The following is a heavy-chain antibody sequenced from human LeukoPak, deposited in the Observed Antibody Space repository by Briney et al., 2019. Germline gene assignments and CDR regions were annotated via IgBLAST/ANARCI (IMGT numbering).Heavy chain of an antibody. D-gene: IGHD5-12*01. CDR3: ARADYSGYSFEY. Sequence: GGSLRLSCAASGFSFSTYEVNWVRQAPGKGLEWISYISSIGNNINYADSVKGRFTISRDNAKNSLYLQMNSLRAEDTAVYYCARADYSGYSFEYWSQGTLVTVSS. CDR2: ISSIGNNI. V-gene: IGHV3-48*03. J-gene: IGHJ4*02. CDR1: GFSFSTYE.